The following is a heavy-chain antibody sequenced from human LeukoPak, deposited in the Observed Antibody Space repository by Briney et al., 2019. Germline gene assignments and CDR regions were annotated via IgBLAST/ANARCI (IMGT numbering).Heavy chain of an antibody. D-gene: IGHD6-19*01. V-gene: IGHV1-18*01. CDR1: GYTFTSYG. CDR3: ARASLAVAGRGLFDY. CDR2: ISAYNGNT. Sequence: ASVKVSCKASGYTFTSYGISWVRQAPGQGLEWMGWISAYNGNTNYAQKFQGRVTMTTDTSTSTAYMELRSLRSDDTAVYYCARASLAVAGRGLFDYWGQGTLVTVSS. J-gene: IGHJ4*02.